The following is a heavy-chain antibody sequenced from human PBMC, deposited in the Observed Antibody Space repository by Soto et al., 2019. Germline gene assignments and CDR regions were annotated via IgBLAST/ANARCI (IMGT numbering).Heavy chain of an antibody. Sequence: ASETLSLTCTVSGGSISSGGYYWSWIRQHPGKGLEWIGYIYYSGSTYYNPSLKSRVTISVDTSKNQFSLKLSSVTAADTAVYYCARDGNCSSTSCFDPWGQGTLVTVSS. CDR3: ARDGNCSSTSCFDP. V-gene: IGHV4-31*03. J-gene: IGHJ5*02. CDR1: GGSISSGGYY. CDR2: IYYSGST. D-gene: IGHD2-2*01.